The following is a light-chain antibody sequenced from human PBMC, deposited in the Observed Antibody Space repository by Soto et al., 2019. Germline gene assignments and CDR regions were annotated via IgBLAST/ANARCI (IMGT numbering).Light chain of an antibody. V-gene: IGKV1-39*01. CDR2: AAS. CDR3: QQSYSTPPIT. Sequence: DIHMTQSPSSLSASVGDRVTITCRASQNIKKFLNWYQQRPGKAPKLLIYAASSLQSGVPSRFSGSGSGTDFTLTISSLQPEDFATYYCQQSYSTPPITFGQGTRLEI. CDR1: QNIKKF. J-gene: IGKJ5*01.